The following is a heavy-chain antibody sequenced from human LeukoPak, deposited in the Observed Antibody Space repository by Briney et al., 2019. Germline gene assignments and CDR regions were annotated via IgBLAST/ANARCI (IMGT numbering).Heavy chain of an antibody. CDR1: GFTFSDYY. J-gene: IGHJ4*02. Sequence: GGSLRLSCAASGFTFSDYYMSWIRQAPGKGLEWVSYISSSGSTIYYADSVKGRFTISRDNAKNSLYLQMNSLRAEDTAVYYCARGTPMRVVPAAQGASGSGSYQTHFDCWGQGTLVTVSS. CDR3: ARGTPMRVVPAAQGASGSGSYQTHFDC. V-gene: IGHV3-11*04. D-gene: IGHD3-10*01. CDR2: ISSSGSTI.